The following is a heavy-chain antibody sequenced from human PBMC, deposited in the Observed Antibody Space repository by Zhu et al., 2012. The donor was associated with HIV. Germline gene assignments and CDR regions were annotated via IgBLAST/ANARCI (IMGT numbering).Heavy chain of an antibody. V-gene: IGHV4-39*01. CDR1: GGSISSTSYY. J-gene: IGHJ5*02. CDR3: ARRMITFGGVIVNWFDP. CDR2: IYYSENT. D-gene: IGHD3-16*02. Sequence: QVQLQESGPGLVKASETLSLTCTVSGGSISSTSYYWDWIRQPPGKGLEWIGSIYYSENTYYNPSLKSRVTVSVDTSKNQFSLKLSSVTAADTAVYYCARRMITFGGVIVNWFDPGAREPWSPS.